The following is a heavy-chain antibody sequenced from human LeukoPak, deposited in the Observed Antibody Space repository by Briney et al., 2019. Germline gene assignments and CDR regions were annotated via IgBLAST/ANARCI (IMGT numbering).Heavy chain of an antibody. V-gene: IGHV3-23*01. CDR1: GFAFSSSA. J-gene: IGHJ4*02. CDR3: AKDRGSGTFDY. D-gene: IGHD1-26*01. Sequence: PGGSLRLSCVASGFAFSSSAMGWGRQAPGKGLEGVSALTGNGAGTYYADSVKGRFTISRDNSKNTMSLQMNSLRAEDTAVYYCAKDRGSGTFDYWGQGTLVSVSS. CDR2: LTGNGAGT.